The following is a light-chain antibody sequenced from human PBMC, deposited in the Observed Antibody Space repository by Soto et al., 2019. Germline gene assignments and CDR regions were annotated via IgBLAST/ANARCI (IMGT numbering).Light chain of an antibody. Sequence: QSVLTQPPSASGTPGQRVTISCSGSSSNIGSNTVNWYQQLPGTAPKLLIYSNNKRPSGVPDRFSGSKSGTSASLAISGLQSEDDADYYCAAWDDSLNGLVFGGGTKLTVL. CDR2: SNN. V-gene: IGLV1-44*01. CDR3: AAWDDSLNGLV. J-gene: IGLJ2*01. CDR1: SSNIGSNT.